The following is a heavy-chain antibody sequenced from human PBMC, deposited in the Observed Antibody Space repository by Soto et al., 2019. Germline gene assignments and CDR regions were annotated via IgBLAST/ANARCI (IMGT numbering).Heavy chain of an antibody. CDR1: GYKFATYG. CDR3: ALDLLVVSPAAYFDY. D-gene: IGHD2-21*01. CDR2: ISAYNGNT. Sequence: QVQLVQSGPEVKKPGASVKVSCKTSGYKFATYGMSWVRQAPGQGLEWIGWISAYNGNTEPTQKFQGRVTMTTDTSAGTAYMELSGLTSDDSAMYYCALDLLVVSPAAYFDYWGQGALGTVSS. V-gene: IGHV1-18*01. J-gene: IGHJ4*02.